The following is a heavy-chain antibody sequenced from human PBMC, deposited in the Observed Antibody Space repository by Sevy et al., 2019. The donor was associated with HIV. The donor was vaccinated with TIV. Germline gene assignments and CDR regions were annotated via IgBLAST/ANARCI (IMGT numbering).Heavy chain of an antibody. CDR1: GFSLSTSGVG. CDR2: IYWDDDK. V-gene: IGHV2-5*02. CDR3: THTVLDQVDYGEWFYAFDI. D-gene: IGHD4-17*01. Sequence: SGPTLVNPTQTLTLTCTFSGFSLSTSGVGVGWIRQPPGKALEWLALIYWDDDKRYSPSLKSRLTIPKDTSKNQVVLTMTNMDPVDTATYYCTHTVLDQVDYGEWFYAFDIWGQGTMVTVSS. J-gene: IGHJ3*02.